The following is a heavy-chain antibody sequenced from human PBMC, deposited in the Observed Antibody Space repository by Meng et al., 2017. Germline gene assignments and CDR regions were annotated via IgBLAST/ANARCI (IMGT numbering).Heavy chain of an antibody. D-gene: IGHD6-19*01. J-gene: IGHJ4*02. CDR3: ARMGIAVAGTLGWEDY. CDR2: INTNTGNP. Sequence: QGQVGQFGSELKKPGASVKVSCKASGYTFTSYAMNWVRQAPGQGLEWMGWINTNTGNPTYAQGFTGRFVFSLDTSVSTAYLQISSLKAEDTAVYYCARMGIAVAGTLGWEDYWGQGTLVTVSS. CDR1: GYTFTSYA. V-gene: IGHV7-4-1*02.